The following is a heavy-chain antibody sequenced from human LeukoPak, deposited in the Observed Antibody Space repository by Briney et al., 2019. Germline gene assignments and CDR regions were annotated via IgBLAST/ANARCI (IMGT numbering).Heavy chain of an antibody. Sequence: GGSLRLSCAASGFIFPEYGMTWVRQAPGKGLEWVSGINWNGGRTGYADSVKGRFTISRDNAKNSLYLQMNTLRADDTALYYCASSKGSTGYFSAFDLWGQGTMVTVSS. D-gene: IGHD3-22*01. J-gene: IGHJ3*01. CDR1: GFIFPEYG. CDR2: INWNGGRT. V-gene: IGHV3-20*04. CDR3: ASSKGSTGYFSAFDL.